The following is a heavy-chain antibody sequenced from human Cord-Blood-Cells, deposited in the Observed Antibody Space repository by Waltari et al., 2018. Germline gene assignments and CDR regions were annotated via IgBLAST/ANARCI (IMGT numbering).Heavy chain of an antibody. D-gene: IGHD1-1*01. CDR2: IWYDGSNK. J-gene: IGHJ6*03. CDR3: ARDKQLERRYYYYMDV. Sequence: QVQLVESGGGVVQPGRSLRLSCAAPGFTFSSYGMHWVRQAPGKGLEWVAVIWYDGSNKYYADSVKGRFTISRDNSKNTLYLQMNSLRAEDTAVYYCARDKQLERRYYYYMDVWGKGTTVTVSS. V-gene: IGHV3-33*01. CDR1: GFTFSSYG.